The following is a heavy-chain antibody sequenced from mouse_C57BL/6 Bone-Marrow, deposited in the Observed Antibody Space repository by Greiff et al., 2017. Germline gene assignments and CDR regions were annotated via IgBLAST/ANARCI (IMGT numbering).Heavy chain of an antibody. CDR2: ISSSGST. CDR3: ARLGVRREAMDY. D-gene: IGHD1-2*01. J-gene: IGHJ4*01. Sequence: EVQLQQSGPSLVKPSQTLSLPCSVPGDSITSGYWNWIRKFPGNKLEYMGYISSSGSTYYNPSLKSRISITRDTSKNQYYLQLNSVTTEDTATYYCARLGVRREAMDYWGQGTSVTVSS. V-gene: IGHV3-8*02. CDR1: GDSITSGY.